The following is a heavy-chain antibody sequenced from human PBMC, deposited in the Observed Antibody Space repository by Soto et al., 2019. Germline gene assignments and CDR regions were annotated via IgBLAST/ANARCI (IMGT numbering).Heavy chain of an antibody. Sequence: EVQLVESGGGSAQPGGSLRLSCAASGFSFSSKWMHWVRQAPGKGLLWVSRIRNDGADTNYADFVGGRFTISRDNAKNPLYLQMNSLRADDTAVYFCAADLVAGSGSLGHWGQGTLVTVSS. D-gene: IGHD3-10*01. J-gene: IGHJ4*02. CDR3: AADLVAGSGSLGH. V-gene: IGHV3-74*01. CDR2: IRNDGADT. CDR1: GFSFSSKW.